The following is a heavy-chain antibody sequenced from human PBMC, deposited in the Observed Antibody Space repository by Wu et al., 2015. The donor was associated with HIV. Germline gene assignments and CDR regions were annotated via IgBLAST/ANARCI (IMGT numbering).Heavy chain of an antibody. D-gene: IGHD3-22*01. Sequence: HDQLVQSGAEVKKPGASVKVSCKVSGYTLSKLSVHWVRQAPGKGLEWMGGSDPEDGETVYAQKFQGRVTMTTDTSSSTAYMELRSLRSDDTAVYFCARGHYYDSSSSPMYWGLGTLVTVSS. CDR2: SDPEDGET. CDR3: ARGHYYDSSSSPMY. J-gene: IGHJ4*02. V-gene: IGHV1-24*01. CDR1: GYTLSKLS.